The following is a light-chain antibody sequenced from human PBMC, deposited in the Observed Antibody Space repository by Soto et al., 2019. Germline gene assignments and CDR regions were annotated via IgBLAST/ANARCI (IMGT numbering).Light chain of an antibody. J-gene: IGKJ4*01. V-gene: IGKV1-39*01. CDR2: TSS. CDR1: QPISEY. Sequence: NQMTQSPSSLSASVGDRVTITCRTSQPISEYLNWYQQKPGKAHSLLIYTSSNLQTGVPSRFSGSGSGTHFTLTINSLQPEDFATYYCQQSYNTPRTVGPVTKVEIK. CDR3: QQSYNTPRT.